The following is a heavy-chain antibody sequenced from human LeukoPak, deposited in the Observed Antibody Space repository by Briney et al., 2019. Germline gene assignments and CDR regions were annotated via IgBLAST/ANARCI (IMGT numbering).Heavy chain of an antibody. CDR1: GYTFTGYY. J-gene: IGHJ5*02. CDR2: INPNSGGT. CDR3: ARDALRNRHWGAWFDP. D-gene: IGHD7-27*01. V-gene: IGHV1-2*02. Sequence: ASVKVSCKASGYTFTGYYMHWVRQAPGQGLEWMGWINPNSGGTNYAQKFQGRVTMTRDTPISTAYMELSRLRSDDTAVYYCARDALRNRHWGAWFDPWGQGTLVTVSS.